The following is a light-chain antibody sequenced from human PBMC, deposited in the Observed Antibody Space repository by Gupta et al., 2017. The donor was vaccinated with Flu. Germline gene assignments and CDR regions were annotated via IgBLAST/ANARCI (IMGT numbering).Light chain of an antibody. V-gene: IGKV1-9*01. CDR1: QGVSSY. CDR2: AAS. Sequence: PSFLSASVGDRVTITCRASQGVSSYLAWYQQKPGKAPKLLIYAASTLQSGVPSRFSGSGSGTEFTLTISSLQPEDFATYYCQQLNSYPRTFGQGTKLEIK. CDR3: QQLNSYPRT. J-gene: IGKJ2*01.